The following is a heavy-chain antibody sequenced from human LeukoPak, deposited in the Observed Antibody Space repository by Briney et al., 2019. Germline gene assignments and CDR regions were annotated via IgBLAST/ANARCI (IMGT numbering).Heavy chain of an antibody. CDR2: IRSDGINK. J-gene: IGHJ4*02. CDR1: GFTFSNYG. Sequence: GGSLRLSCAASGFTFSNYGMHWVRQAPGKGLEWVAFIRSDGINKYHADSAKGRFTISRDNSKNTLYLQMNSLRAEDTAVYYCAKGRTTVVTPAYFDYWGQGTLVTVSS. D-gene: IGHD4-23*01. V-gene: IGHV3-30*02. CDR3: AKGRTTVVTPAYFDY.